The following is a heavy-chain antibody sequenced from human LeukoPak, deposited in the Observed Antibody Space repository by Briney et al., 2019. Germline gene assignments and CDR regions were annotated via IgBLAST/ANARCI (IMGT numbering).Heavy chain of an antibody. CDR1: GGSISSYY. V-gene: IGHV4-59*01. Sequence: SETLSLTCTLSGGSISSYYWSWIRQPPGKGLEWIGYIYDSGGTNYNPSLKSRVTISVDTSKNQFSLKLSSVTAADTAVFYCASLTTADAFDIWGQGTMVTVSS. D-gene: IGHD3-22*01. J-gene: IGHJ3*02. CDR3: ASLTTADAFDI. CDR2: IYDSGGT.